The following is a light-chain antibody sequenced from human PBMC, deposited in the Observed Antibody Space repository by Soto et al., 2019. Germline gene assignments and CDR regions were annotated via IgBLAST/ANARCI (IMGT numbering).Light chain of an antibody. CDR3: QQRFSFQLT. CDR2: GES. Sequence: DIQMTQSPSSLSAYVGERLTITCRSSQNIKTYLNWYQQKAGEAPELDIYGESLLKGGVPSRFSGSGSGTDFSLTISRQHPEDVATYYCQQRFSFQLTFGQGTKIEIK. CDR1: QNIKTY. V-gene: IGKV1-39*01. J-gene: IGKJ1*01.